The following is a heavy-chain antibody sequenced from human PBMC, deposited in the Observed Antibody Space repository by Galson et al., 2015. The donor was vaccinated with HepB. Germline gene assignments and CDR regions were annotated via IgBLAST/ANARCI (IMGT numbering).Heavy chain of an antibody. CDR1: GFTFSSYS. CDR3: ARGFNPLEMAYDAFDI. CDR2: ISSSSSYI. J-gene: IGHJ3*02. V-gene: IGHV3-21*01. D-gene: IGHD5-24*01. Sequence: SQRLSCAASGFTFSSYSMNWVRQAPGKGLEWVSSISSSSSYIYYADSVKGRFTISRDNAKNSLYLQMNSLRAEDTAVYYCARGFNPLEMAYDAFDIWGQGTMVTVSS.